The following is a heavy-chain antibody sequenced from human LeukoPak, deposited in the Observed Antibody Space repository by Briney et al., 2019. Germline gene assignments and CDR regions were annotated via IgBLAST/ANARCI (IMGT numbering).Heavy chain of an antibody. V-gene: IGHV1-8*03. CDR3: AREDYYDSGSNDY. CDR2: MNPNSGNT. Sequence: ASVKVSCKASGYTFTGYYMHWVRQAPGQGLEWMGWMNPNSGNTAYAQKFQGRVTITRNTSISTAYMELSSLRSEDTAVYYCAREDYYDSGSNDYWGQGTLVTVSS. CDR1: GYTFTGYY. J-gene: IGHJ4*02. D-gene: IGHD3-22*01.